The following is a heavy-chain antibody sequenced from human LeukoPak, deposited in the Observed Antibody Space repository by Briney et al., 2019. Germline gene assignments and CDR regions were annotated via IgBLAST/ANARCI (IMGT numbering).Heavy chain of an antibody. J-gene: IGHJ6*02. CDR3: ARMGQVGATYYGMDV. V-gene: IGHV3-15*01. D-gene: IGHD1-26*01. CDR2: IKSIPDGGTT. Sequence: KPGGSLTLSCAASGFTFTKAWMSWARQAPGKGLEWVGRIKSIPDGGTTDYVAPVKGRFTISRDDAKNTLYLQMNSLKIEDTAVYYCARMGQVGATYYGMDVWGQGTTVTVSS. CDR1: GFTFTKAW.